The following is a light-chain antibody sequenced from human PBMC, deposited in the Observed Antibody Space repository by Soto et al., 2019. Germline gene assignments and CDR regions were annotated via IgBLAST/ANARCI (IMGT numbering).Light chain of an antibody. J-gene: IGLJ2*01. CDR3: QTWGTGIVV. V-gene: IGLV4-69*01. Sequence: VLTQSPSASASLGASVKLTCTLSSGHSSYAIAWHQQQPDKGPRYLMKLNSDGSHGKGDGIPDRFSGSSSGAERYLTISSLQSEDEADYYCQTWGTGIVVFGGGTKLTVL. CDR2: LNSDGSH. CDR1: SGHSSYA.